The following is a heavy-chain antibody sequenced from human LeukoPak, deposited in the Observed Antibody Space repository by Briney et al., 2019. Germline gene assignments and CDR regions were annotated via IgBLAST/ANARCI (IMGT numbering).Heavy chain of an antibody. Sequence: SETLSLTCTVSGDSISSSTYYWGWIRQPPGKGLEWIGSIYYNGRTYYSPSLKSRVTISIDTSNQFSLRLDSMTAADTAVYYCVRDPKSALAADWFDPWGQGTLVTVSS. D-gene: IGHD6-19*01. J-gene: IGHJ5*02. CDR3: VRDPKSALAADWFDP. CDR1: GDSISSSTYY. V-gene: IGHV4-39*07. CDR2: IYYNGRT.